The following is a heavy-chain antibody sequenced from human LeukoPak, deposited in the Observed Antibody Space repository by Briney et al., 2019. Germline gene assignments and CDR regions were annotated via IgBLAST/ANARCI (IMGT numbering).Heavy chain of an antibody. Sequence: GGSLRLSCAASGFTFNRYGMHWVRQAPGKGLEWVAVISFDGKVSYYADSVKGRFTISRDNSKNALDLQMNSLRAEDTAVYYCAKQPYSSNWYRWFDPWGQGTLVTVSS. D-gene: IGHD6-13*01. CDR1: GFTFNRYG. CDR2: ISFDGKVS. J-gene: IGHJ5*02. V-gene: IGHV3-30*18. CDR3: AKQPYSSNWYRWFDP.